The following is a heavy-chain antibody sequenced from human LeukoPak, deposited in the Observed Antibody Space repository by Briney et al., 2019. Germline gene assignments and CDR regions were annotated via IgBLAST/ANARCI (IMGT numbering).Heavy chain of an antibody. CDR1: GYTFSSYG. V-gene: IGHV1-18*01. D-gene: IGHD3-10*01. CDR2: LDPEGGGL. CDR3: ARSTYYYGSANDY. J-gene: IGHJ4*02. Sequence: ASVKVSCKASGYTFSSYGIGWVRQAPGKGLEWLGGLDPEGGGLIYAQNFQGRVIMTEDTSTSTAYMELRSLRSDDTAVYYCARSTYYYGSANDYWGQGTLVTVSS.